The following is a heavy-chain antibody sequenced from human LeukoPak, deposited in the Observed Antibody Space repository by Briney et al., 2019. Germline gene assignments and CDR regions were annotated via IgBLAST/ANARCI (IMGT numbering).Heavy chain of an antibody. Sequence: PGGSLRLSCAASGFTFSSYAMSWVRQAPGKGLEWVSAVSGSGDNTYYADSVKGRFTSSRDNSKNTLYLQMNSLRAEDTAVYYWAKRRWDLTGAMYYWGQGTLVTVSS. CDR2: VSGSGDNT. CDR3: AKRRWDLTGAMYY. V-gene: IGHV3-23*01. CDR1: GFTFSSYA. J-gene: IGHJ4*02. D-gene: IGHD1-26*01.